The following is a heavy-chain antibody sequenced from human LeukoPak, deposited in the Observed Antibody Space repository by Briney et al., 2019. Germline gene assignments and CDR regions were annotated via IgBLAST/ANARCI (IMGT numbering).Heavy chain of an antibody. CDR2: INPNSGGT. V-gene: IGHV1-2*06. CDR1: GYTFTSYY. D-gene: IGHD3-22*01. Sequence: GSVKVSCKASGYTFTSYYMHWVRQAPGQGLEWMGRINPNSGGTNYAQKFQGRVTMTRDTSISTAYMELSRLRSDDTAVYYCARKRYYYDSSGYQGGFDYWGQGTLVTVSS. CDR3: ARKRYYYDSSGYQGGFDY. J-gene: IGHJ4*02.